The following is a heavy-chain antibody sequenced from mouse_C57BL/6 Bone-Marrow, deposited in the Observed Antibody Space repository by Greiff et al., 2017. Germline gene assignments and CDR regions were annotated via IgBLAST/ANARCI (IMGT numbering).Heavy chain of an antibody. V-gene: IGHV14-4*01. CDR2: IDPENGDT. J-gene: IGHJ4*01. CDR1: GFNIKDYY. CDR3: TTGAMDY. Sequence: VQLQQSGAELVKPGASVKLSCTASGFNIKDYYMHWVKQRTEQGLEWIGWIDPENGDTEYASKFQGKATITADTSSNTAYLQLSSLTSEDTAVYYCTTGAMDYWGQGTSVTVSS.